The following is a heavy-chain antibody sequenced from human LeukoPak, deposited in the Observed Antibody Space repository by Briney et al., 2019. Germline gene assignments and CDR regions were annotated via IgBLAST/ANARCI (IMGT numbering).Heavy chain of an antibody. CDR1: GFTLSGYS. CDR2: IGISGAV. Sequence: GESLRLACAASGFTLSGYSMNWVRQAPGKGLEWVSHIGISGAVHYGDSVKGRFTISRDNAKNSVYLQMNSLRAEDTAVYYCSTAKFDCWGQGSLVTVSS. J-gene: IGHJ4*02. CDR3: STAKFDC. V-gene: IGHV3-48*01.